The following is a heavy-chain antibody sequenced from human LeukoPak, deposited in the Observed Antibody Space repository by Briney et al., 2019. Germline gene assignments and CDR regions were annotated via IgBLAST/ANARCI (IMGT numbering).Heavy chain of an antibody. J-gene: IGHJ4*02. D-gene: IGHD5-24*01. CDR3: AREGLRNVHNPLGY. CDR1: GGSLSGYY. CDR2: IKESEAT. Sequence: SGTQSLTCAVCGGSLSGYYWTWIRQPPGKGVEGMGEIKESEATNYNPSLKSRVTISMDTSKNQFSLKLTSVTAADTAVYYCAREGLRNVHNPLGYWGQGTLVTVPS. V-gene: IGHV4-34*01.